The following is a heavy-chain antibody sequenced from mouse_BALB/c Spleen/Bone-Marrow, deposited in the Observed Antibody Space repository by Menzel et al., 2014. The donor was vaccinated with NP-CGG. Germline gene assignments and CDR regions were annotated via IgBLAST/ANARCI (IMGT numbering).Heavy chain of an antibody. D-gene: IGHD2-3*01. CDR1: GFSLISYG. CDR2: IWSDGST. CDR3: ARHDGYFGAVDY. Sequence: VQLVESGPGLVAPSQSLSITCTISGFSLISYGVHWVRQPPGKGLEWLVVIWSDGSTTYNSALKSRLSISKDNSKSQVFLKMNSLLTDDTAIYYCARHDGYFGAVDYWGQGTSGTVSS. J-gene: IGHJ4*01. V-gene: IGHV2-6-1*01.